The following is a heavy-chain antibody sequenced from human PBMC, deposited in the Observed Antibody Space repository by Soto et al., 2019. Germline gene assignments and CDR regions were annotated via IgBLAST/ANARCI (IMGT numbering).Heavy chain of an antibody. J-gene: IGHJ6*02. CDR3: ARDTGPAAVTASWPGYGMDV. CDR1: GFMFSSYS. CDR2: ISSSSSYT. Sequence: PGGSLRLSCVASGFMFSSYSMNWVRQAPGKGLEWVSSISSSSSYTFHTDSVKGRFTISRDNAKNSLYLEMNFLRVEDTAEYYCARDTGPAAVTASWPGYGMDVWGQGTTVTVSS. V-gene: IGHV3-21*01. D-gene: IGHD2-2*01.